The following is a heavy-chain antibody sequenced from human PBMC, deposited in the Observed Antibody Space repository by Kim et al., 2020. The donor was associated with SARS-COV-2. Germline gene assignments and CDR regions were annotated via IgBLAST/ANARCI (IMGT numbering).Heavy chain of an antibody. CDR2: IYSGGSST. J-gene: IGHJ6*02. V-gene: IGHV3-23*03. CDR3: AKDGEGLGLWFGELWRLGYGMDV. D-gene: IGHD3-10*01. CDR1: GFTFSSYA. Sequence: GGSLRLSCAASGFTFSSYAMSWVRQAPGKGLEWVSVIYSGGSSTYYADSVKGRFTISRDNSKNTLYLQMNSLRAEDTAVYYCAKDGEGLGLWFGELWRLGYGMDVWGQGTTVTVSS.